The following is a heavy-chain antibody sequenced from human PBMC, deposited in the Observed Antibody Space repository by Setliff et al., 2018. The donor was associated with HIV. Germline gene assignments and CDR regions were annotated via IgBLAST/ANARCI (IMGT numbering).Heavy chain of an antibody. J-gene: IGHJ6*03. CDR3: AREAWTSYRSSSGYYYYYMDV. V-gene: IGHV4-61*01. D-gene: IGHD6-6*01. CDR1: GGSVSSVNYY. CDR2: IHYTGST. Sequence: SETLSLTCSVSGGSVSSVNYYWSWIRQPPGKGLEWIGYIHYTGSTTYNPSLKSRVTIAVDTSKNQFSLELSSVTAADTAVYYCAREAWTSYRSSSGYYYYYMDVWGKGTTVTVSS.